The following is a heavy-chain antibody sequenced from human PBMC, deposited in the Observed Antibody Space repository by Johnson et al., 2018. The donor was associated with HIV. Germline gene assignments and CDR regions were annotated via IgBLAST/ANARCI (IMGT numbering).Heavy chain of an antibody. Sequence: MLLVESGGGVVQPGGSLRLSCAASGFTFDDYGMSWVRQAPGKGLEWVSGINWNGGSTGYADSVKGRFTISRDNANNSLYLQMNSLRAEDTALYYCARDGPYSGYDENAFDIWGQGTMVTVSS. J-gene: IGHJ3*02. D-gene: IGHD5-12*01. CDR1: GFTFDDYG. CDR3: ARDGPYSGYDENAFDI. V-gene: IGHV3-20*04. CDR2: INWNGGST.